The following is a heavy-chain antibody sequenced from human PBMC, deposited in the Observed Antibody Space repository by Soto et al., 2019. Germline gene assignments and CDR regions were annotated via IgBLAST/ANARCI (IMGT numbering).Heavy chain of an antibody. CDR3: ARGNHRWLQLWYFDL. D-gene: IGHD5-12*01. Sequence: QVQLVQSGAEVKKPGSSVTVSCKASGGTFSNYPISWVRQAPGQGLEWMGGIIPIFGTVNYAQKFQGRVTITADESTSTAYMERSSLRSEDTAVYYCARGNHRWLQLWYFDLWGRGTLVTVSS. CDR1: GGTFSNYP. CDR2: IIPIFGTV. J-gene: IGHJ2*01. V-gene: IGHV1-69*12.